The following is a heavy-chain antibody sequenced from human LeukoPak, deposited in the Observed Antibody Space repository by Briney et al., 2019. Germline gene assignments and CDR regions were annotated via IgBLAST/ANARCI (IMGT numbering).Heavy chain of an antibody. CDR3: AKSSLTSWDWPNDY. Sequence: GGSPRLSCAASGFTFSNYWMHWVRQDPGKGLVWVSRIDSDGTSTAYADSVKGQFTISRDNAKNTLYLQMNSLRAEDTAVYYCAKSSLTSWDWPNDYWGQGTLVTVSS. D-gene: IGHD3/OR15-3a*01. J-gene: IGHJ4*02. CDR1: GFTFSNYW. V-gene: IGHV3-74*01. CDR2: IDSDGTST.